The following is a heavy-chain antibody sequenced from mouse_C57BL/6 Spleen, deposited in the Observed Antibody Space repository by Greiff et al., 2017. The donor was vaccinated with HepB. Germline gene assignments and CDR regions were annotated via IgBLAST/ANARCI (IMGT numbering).Heavy chain of an antibody. Sequence: EVKVVESGAELVRPGASVKLSCTASGFNIKDDYMHWVKQRPEQGLEWIGWIDPENGDTEYASKFQGKATITADTSSNTAYLQLSSLTSEDTAVYYCTSVASYYFDYWGQGTTLTVSS. D-gene: IGHD1-1*01. CDR1: GFNIKDDY. V-gene: IGHV14-4*01. CDR2: IDPENGDT. CDR3: TSVASYYFDY. J-gene: IGHJ2*01.